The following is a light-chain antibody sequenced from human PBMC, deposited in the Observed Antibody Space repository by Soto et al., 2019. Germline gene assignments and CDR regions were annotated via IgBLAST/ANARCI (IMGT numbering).Light chain of an antibody. CDR3: QSYDSSLRGWV. CDR1: SSNIGAGYD. CDR2: ANN. Sequence: QSVLTQPPSVFGAPGQRVTISCTGSSSNIGAGYDVHWYQQLPGTAPKLLIYANNNRPSGVPDRFSASQSGTSASLAITGLQAADEVDYYCQSYDSSLRGWVFGGGTQLTVL. V-gene: IGLV1-40*01. J-gene: IGLJ3*02.